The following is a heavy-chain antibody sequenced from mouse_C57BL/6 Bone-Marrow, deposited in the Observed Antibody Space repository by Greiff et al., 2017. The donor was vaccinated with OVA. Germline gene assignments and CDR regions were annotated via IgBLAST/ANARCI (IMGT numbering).Heavy chain of an antibody. Sequence: DVMLVESGGDLVKPGGSLKLSCAASGFTFSSYGMSWVRQTPDKRLEWVATISSGGSYTYYPDSVKGRFTISRDNAKNTLYLQMSSLKSEDTAMYYCARRKTGTDYFDYWGQGTTLTVSS. V-gene: IGHV5-6*02. CDR2: ISSGGSYT. D-gene: IGHD4-1*01. CDR3: ARRKTGTDYFDY. CDR1: GFTFSSYG. J-gene: IGHJ2*01.